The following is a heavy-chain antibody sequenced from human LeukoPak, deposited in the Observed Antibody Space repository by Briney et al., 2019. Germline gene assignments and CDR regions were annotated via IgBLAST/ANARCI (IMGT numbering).Heavy chain of an antibody. J-gene: IGHJ4*02. CDR1: GFTFSSYG. CDR2: ISYDGSNK. D-gene: IGHD6-6*01. Sequence: GRSLRLSCAASGFTFSSYGMHWVRQAPGKGLEWVAVISYDGSNKYYADSVKGRFTISRDNSKSTLYLQMNSLRAEDTAVYYSAIDRAARRASSLDYWGQGTLVTVSS. V-gene: IGHV3-30*03. CDR3: AIDRAARRASSLDY.